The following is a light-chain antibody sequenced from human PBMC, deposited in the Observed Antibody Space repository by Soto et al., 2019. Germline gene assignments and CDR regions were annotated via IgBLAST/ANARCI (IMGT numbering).Light chain of an antibody. V-gene: IGLV2-14*01. J-gene: IGLJ3*02. Sequence: QSVLTQPASVSGSPGQSITISCTGTSSDVGAYNYVSWYQQHPGKAPKVLIYEVTTRPSGVSNRFSGSKSGNTASLTISGLQAEDEADYFCSSYTTTSTLWVFGGGTKLTV. CDR1: SSDVGAYNY. CDR2: EVT. CDR3: SSYTTTSTLWV.